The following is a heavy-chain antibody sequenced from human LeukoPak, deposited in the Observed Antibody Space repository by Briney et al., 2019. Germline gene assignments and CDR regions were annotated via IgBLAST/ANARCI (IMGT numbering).Heavy chain of an antibody. Sequence: GGSLRLSCAASGFTFSSYAMSWVRQAPGKGLEWVSAISGSGGSTYYADSVKGRFTISRDNAKNSLYLQMNSLRAEDTAVYYCAKDEVGGHFEHWGQGTLVTVSS. V-gene: IGHV3-23*01. J-gene: IGHJ4*02. D-gene: IGHD1-26*01. CDR2: ISGSGGST. CDR1: GFTFSSYA. CDR3: AKDEVGGHFEH.